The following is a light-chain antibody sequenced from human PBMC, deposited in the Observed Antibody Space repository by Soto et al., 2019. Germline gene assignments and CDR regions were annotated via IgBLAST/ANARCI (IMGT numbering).Light chain of an antibody. V-gene: IGKV1-5*01. CDR3: QQYNSYPLT. CDR1: HNVNSW. Sequence: DIQMTQSPSIVSASVGDRVTLTCRASHNVNSWLAWYQQRPGRAPYLLIYDASSLQSGVPSRFSGSGYGTEFTLSISSLQPDDFATYYCQQYNSYPLTFGGGTRVEIK. J-gene: IGKJ4*01. CDR2: DAS.